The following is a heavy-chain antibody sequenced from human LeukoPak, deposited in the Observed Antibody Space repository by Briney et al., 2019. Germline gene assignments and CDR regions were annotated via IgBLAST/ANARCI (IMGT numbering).Heavy chain of an antibody. CDR3: AKDRGIAAAGTDY. CDR2: SRNKPNSYTT. Sequence: GGSLRLSCAASGFTFSSYGMHWVRQAPGKGLEWVGRSRNKPNSYTTEYAASVKGRFTISRDESKNSLDLQMNSLRAEDTAVYYCAKDRGIAAAGTDYWGQGTLVTVSS. J-gene: IGHJ4*02. D-gene: IGHD6-13*01. V-gene: IGHV3-72*01. CDR1: GFTFSSYG.